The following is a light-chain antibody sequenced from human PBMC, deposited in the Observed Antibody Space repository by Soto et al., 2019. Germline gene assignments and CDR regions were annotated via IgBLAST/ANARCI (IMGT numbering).Light chain of an antibody. CDR3: QSYDTSLSAWV. V-gene: IGLV1-40*01. Sequence: QSVLTQPPSVSGAPGQRVTISCTGSSSNIGAGYDVHWYQQLPVTAPKLLIYGNNNRPSGVPDRFSGSKSGSSASLAITGLHVDDEADYYCQSYDTSLSAWVFGGGTNLTVL. J-gene: IGLJ3*02. CDR1: SSNIGAGYD. CDR2: GNN.